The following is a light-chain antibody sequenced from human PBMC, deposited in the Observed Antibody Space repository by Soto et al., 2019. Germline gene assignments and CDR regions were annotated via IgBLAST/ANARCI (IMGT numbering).Light chain of an antibody. CDR2: SNN. CDR1: SSNIGTNT. CDR3: ASWDVSLVV. V-gene: IGLV1-44*01. J-gene: IGLJ2*01. Sequence: QSVLTQPPSASGTPGQRVTISCSGSSSNIGTNTVIWYQQLPGTTPNIVIYSNNQNPSGVPDRLSGAKSGTSAPLGISRLQSEDDDDYYCASWDVSLVVFGGGTKVTVL.